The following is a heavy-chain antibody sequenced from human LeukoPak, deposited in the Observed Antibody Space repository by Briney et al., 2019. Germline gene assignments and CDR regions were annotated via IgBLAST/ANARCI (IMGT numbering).Heavy chain of an antibody. J-gene: IGHJ4*02. Sequence: SETLSLTCTVSGGSISSYYWSWIRQPPGKGLEWIGEINHSGSTNYNPSLKSRVTISVDTSKNQFSLKLSSVTAADTAVYYCARGRIYYGSRAFDYWGQGTLVTVSS. V-gene: IGHV4-34*01. D-gene: IGHD3-10*01. CDR2: INHSGST. CDR3: ARGRIYYGSRAFDY. CDR1: GGSISSYY.